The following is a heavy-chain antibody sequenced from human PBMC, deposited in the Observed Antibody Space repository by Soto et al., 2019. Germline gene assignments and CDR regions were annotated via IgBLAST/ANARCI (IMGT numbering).Heavy chain of an antibody. Sequence: VASVKFSCKTSGYTFAAYYIHWIRQAPGQGLEWMGWINPTSGGTVYAQNFQDRVTMTRDTSISTAYMELRRLNSDDTAVYYCARDPDYGDYWGYFFDSWGQGTPVTVSS. J-gene: IGHJ4*02. CDR1: GYTFAAYY. CDR2: INPTSGGT. CDR3: ARDPDYGDYWGYFFDS. D-gene: IGHD4-17*01. V-gene: IGHV1-2*02.